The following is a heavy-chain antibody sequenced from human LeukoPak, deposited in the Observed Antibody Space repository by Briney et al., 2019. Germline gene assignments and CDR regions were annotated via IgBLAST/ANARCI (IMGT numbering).Heavy chain of an antibody. Sequence: SETLSLTCAVYGGSFSGYNWSWIRQPPRKGLEWIGEINHSGSTNYNPSLKSRVTISVDTSKNQFSLKLSSVTAADTAVYYCARSPDYSTYAYYYYYGMDVWGQGTTVTVSS. D-gene: IGHD4-11*01. CDR2: INHSGST. J-gene: IGHJ6*02. V-gene: IGHV4-34*01. CDR3: ARSPDYSTYAYYYYYGMDV. CDR1: GGSFSGYN.